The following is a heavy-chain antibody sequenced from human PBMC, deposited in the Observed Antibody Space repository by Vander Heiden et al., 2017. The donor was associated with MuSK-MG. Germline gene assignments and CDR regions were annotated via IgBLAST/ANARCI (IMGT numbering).Heavy chain of an antibody. Sequence: QVQLVQSGAEVKKPGAAVKVACKASGYTFSDYGIRWVRQAPGQGLEWVGWSSADNGDTSDAQKFQGRVTMTTDASTNTAYVELGSLRSDDSAVYYCARGDLSDDSRCFYGGSRFDYCGQVTRGTMSS. V-gene: IGHV1-18*01. CDR2: SSADNGDT. D-gene: IGHD3-22*01. CDR1: GYTFSDYG. CDR3: ARGDLSDDSRCFYGGSRFDY. J-gene: IGHJ4*02.